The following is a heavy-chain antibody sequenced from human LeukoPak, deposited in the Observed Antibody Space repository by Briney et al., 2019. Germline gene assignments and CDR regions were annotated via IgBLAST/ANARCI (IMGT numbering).Heavy chain of an antibody. J-gene: IGHJ4*02. CDR3: ARESPPSRIVGATIDY. CDR2: TYYRSKWYN. D-gene: IGHD1-26*01. V-gene: IGHV6-1*01. Sequence: SQTLSLTCAISGDSVSSNSAAWNWIRQSPSRGLEWLGRTYYRSKWYNDYAVSVKSRITINPDTSKNQFSLQLNSVTPEDTAVYYCARESPPSRIVGATIDYWGQGTLVTVSS. CDR1: GDSVSSNSAA.